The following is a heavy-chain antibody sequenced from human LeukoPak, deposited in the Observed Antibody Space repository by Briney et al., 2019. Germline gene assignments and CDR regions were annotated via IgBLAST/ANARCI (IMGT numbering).Heavy chain of an antibody. CDR1: GGSISSSSYY. CDR3: ARVRIQLWYGGLWYFDY. D-gene: IGHD5-18*01. Sequence: PSETLSLTCTVSGGSISSSSYYWGWIRQPPGKGLEWIGSIYYSGSTYYNPSLKSRVTISVDTSKNQFSLKLSSVTAADTAVYYCARVRIQLWYGGLWYFDYWGQGTLVTVSS. CDR2: IYYSGST. J-gene: IGHJ4*02. V-gene: IGHV4-39*07.